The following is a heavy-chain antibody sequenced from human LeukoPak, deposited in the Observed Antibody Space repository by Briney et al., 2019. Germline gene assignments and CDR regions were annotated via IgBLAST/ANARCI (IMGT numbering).Heavy chain of an antibody. J-gene: IGHJ3*02. V-gene: IGHV4-30-4*01. Sequence: SQTLSLTCTVSGGSISSGDYYWSWIRQPPGKGLEWIGCIYYSGSTYYNPSLKSRVTISVDTSKNQFSLKLSSVTAADTAVYYCARDRPYGSGVLDAFDIWGQGTMVTVSS. CDR3: ARDRPYGSGVLDAFDI. CDR2: IYYSGST. D-gene: IGHD3-10*01. CDR1: GGSISSGDYY.